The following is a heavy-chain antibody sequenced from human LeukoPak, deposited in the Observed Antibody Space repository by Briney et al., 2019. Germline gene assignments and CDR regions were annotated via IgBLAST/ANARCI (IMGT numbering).Heavy chain of an antibody. Sequence: PGGSLRLSCAASGFTFSSYAMTWVRRAPGKGLEWVSGISGSGGTIYYADSVKGRFTISRDNSKNTLYVQMNSLRAEDTAVYYCAKQNRRGDYYYGLDVWGQGTTVTVSS. CDR3: AKQNRRGDYYYGLDV. D-gene: IGHD2/OR15-2a*01. CDR1: GFTFSSYA. V-gene: IGHV3-23*01. J-gene: IGHJ6*02. CDR2: ISGSGGTI.